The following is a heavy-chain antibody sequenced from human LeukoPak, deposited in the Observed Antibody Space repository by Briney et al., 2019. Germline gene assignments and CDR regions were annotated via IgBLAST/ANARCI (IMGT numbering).Heavy chain of an antibody. CDR2: ISGIGGST. Sequence: GGSLRLSCAASGFTFSSYAMSWVRQAPGKGLEWVSAISGIGGSTYYADSVKGRFTISRDNSKNTLYLQMNSLRAEDTAVYYCAKDWDDILTGYGYYFDYWGQGTLVTVSS. CDR1: GFTFSSYA. D-gene: IGHD3-9*01. CDR3: AKDWDDILTGYGYYFDY. V-gene: IGHV3-23*01. J-gene: IGHJ4*02.